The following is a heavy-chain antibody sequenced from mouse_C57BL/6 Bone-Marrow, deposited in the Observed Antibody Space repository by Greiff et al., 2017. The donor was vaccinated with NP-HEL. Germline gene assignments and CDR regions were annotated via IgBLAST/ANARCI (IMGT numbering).Heavy chain of an antibody. J-gene: IGHJ3*01. D-gene: IGHD1-1*01. CDR3: ARWSYYYGSQFAY. CDR2: IYPGSGST. V-gene: IGHV1-55*01. Sequence: QVQLQQPGAELVKPGASVKMSCKASGYTFTSYWITWVKQRPGQGLEWIGDIYPGSGSTNYNEKFKSKATLTVDTSSSTAYMQLSSLTSEDSAVYYCARWSYYYGSQFAYWGQGTLVTVSA. CDR1: GYTFTSYW.